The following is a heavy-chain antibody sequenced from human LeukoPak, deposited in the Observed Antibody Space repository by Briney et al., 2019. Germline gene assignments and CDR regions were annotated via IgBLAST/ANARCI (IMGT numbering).Heavy chain of an antibody. V-gene: IGHV1-8*01. CDR2: MNHNSGNK. J-gene: IGHJ6*03. CDR1: GYTFTSYD. D-gene: IGHD3-9*01. CDR3: ARALRYFDWLLFKSDYYYYYMDV. Sequence: ASVKVSCKASGYTFTSYDINWLRPATGQGLEWMGWMNHNSGNKGNAQKFQGRVTMTRNTSMSTAYMELSSLGSEDTAVYYCARALRYFDWLLFKSDYYYYYMDVWGKGTTVTIPS.